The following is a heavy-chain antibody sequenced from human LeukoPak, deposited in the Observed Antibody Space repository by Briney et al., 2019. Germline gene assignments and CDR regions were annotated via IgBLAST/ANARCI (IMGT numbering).Heavy chain of an antibody. D-gene: IGHD2-2*01. Sequence: GGSLRLSCAASGFTFSSDSMNWGRQAPGKGLGWVSSMSSSSRYIYYAESVKGRFTISRDNSKNTLYLQMNSLRAEDTAVYYCAKEVQGYQLLSRKFYYYYMDLWGKGITVTISS. J-gene: IGHJ6*03. CDR1: GFTFSSDS. CDR3: AKEVQGYQLLSRKFYYYYMDL. V-gene: IGHV3-21*01. CDR2: MSSSSRYI.